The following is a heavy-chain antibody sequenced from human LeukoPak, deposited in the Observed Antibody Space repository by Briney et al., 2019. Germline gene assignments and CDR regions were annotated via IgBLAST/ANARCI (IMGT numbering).Heavy chain of an antibody. Sequence: QSGGSLRLSCAASGFTFSSYSMNWVRQAPGKGLEWVSYISSSSSTIYYADSVKGRFTISRDNAKNSLYLQMNSLRAEDTAVYYCASPSGYSSSSWGQGTLVTVSS. D-gene: IGHD6-6*01. CDR1: GFTFSSYS. J-gene: IGHJ5*02. CDR3: ASPSGYSSSS. CDR2: ISSSSSTI. V-gene: IGHV3-48*04.